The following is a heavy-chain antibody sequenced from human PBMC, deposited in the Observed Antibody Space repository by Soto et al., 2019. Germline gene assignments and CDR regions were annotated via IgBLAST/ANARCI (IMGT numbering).Heavy chain of an antibody. D-gene: IGHD2-2*01. CDR2: ISAYNGNT. J-gene: IGHJ4*02. Sequence: ASVKVSCKASGYTFTSYGISWVRQAPGQGLEWMGWISAYNGNTNYAQKLQGRVTMTTDTSTSTAYMELSSLRSEDTAVYYCARDRYCSSTSCSVYYFDYWGQGTLVTVSS. V-gene: IGHV1-18*01. CDR1: GYTFTSYG. CDR3: ARDRYCSSTSCSVYYFDY.